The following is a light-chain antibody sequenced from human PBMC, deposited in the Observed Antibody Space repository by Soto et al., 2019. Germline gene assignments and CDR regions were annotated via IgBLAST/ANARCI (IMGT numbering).Light chain of an antibody. V-gene: IGKV4-1*01. CDR3: QQYYSTPWT. CDR1: QSVSYSSNNKNY. CDR2: WAS. Sequence: IVMTQSPDSLSVSLVERATINCKSSQSVSYSSNNKNYLAWYQHRPGQPPKLLLYWASTRESGVPDRFSGSGSGTDFTLTISSLQAEDVAVYYCQQYYSTPWTFGQGTKVDIK. J-gene: IGKJ1*01.